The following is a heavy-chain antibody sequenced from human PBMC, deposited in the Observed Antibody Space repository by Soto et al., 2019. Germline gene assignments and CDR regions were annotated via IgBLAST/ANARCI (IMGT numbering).Heavy chain of an antibody. D-gene: IGHD6-13*01. CDR1: GFTVSGNY. J-gene: IGHJ4*02. Sequence: EVQLVESGGGMVQPGGSLRLSCAASGFTVSGNYMNWVRQAPGKGLEWVSVIYSGGSTYYADSVKGRLTISGDNSNHTLYLALNSLRAADTAVYYCAKARTPLLLVLDYWGQGALVTSSS. CDR2: IYSGGST. V-gene: IGHV3-66*01. CDR3: AKARTPLLLVLDY.